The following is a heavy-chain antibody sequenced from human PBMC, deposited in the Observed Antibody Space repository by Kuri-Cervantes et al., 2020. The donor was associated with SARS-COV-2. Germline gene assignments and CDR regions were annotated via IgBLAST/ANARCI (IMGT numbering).Heavy chain of an antibody. Sequence: GGSLRLSCAASGFTFSSYAMSWVRQAPGKGLEWVSYISSSSSTIYYADSVKGRFTISRDNAKTSLYLQMNSLRAEDTAVYYYAKVGTSIAVSGRFDYWGQGTLVTVSS. V-gene: IGHV3-48*01. D-gene: IGHD6-19*01. CDR1: GFTFSSYA. CDR2: ISSSSSTI. CDR3: AKVGTSIAVSGRFDY. J-gene: IGHJ4*02.